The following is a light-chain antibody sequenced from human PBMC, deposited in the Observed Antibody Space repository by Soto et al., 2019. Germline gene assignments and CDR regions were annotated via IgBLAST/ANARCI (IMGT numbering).Light chain of an antibody. CDR3: QQYESTPPT. Sequence: DIVMTQSPDSLAVSLGERATINCKSSQSVLYSSNNKNYLAWYQQRPGQPPKLLIYWASTRESGVPDLFSGSGSGTDFTLTITSLQAEYVAVYYCQQYESTPPTFGQGTKLEIK. CDR2: WAS. CDR1: QSVLYSSNNKNY. V-gene: IGKV4-1*01. J-gene: IGKJ2*01.